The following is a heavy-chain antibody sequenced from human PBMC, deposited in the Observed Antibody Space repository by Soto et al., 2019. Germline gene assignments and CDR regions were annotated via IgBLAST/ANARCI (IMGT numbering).Heavy chain of an antibody. D-gene: IGHD3-10*01. Sequence: QVQLVESGGGVVQPGRSLRLSCAASGFTFSSYGMHWVRQAPGKGLEWVAVIWYDGSNKYYADSVKGRFTISRDNSKNTLYLQMNSLRAEDTAVYYCARSYGSGSYDAFDIWGQGTMVTVSS. CDR2: IWYDGSNK. CDR1: GFTFSSYG. CDR3: ARSYGSGSYDAFDI. V-gene: IGHV3-33*01. J-gene: IGHJ3*02.